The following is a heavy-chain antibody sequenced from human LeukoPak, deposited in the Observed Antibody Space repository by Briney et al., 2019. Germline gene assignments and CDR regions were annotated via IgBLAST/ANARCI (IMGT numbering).Heavy chain of an antibody. J-gene: IGHJ6*02. D-gene: IGHD1-26*01. Sequence: PGASPRLSCAASGFTFSSYGMTWVRQAPGKGLEWVSSISGSGANTYYVGSVKGRFTISRDNSKNTVHLQMSSLRAEDTAVYHCAGVLKGESGALGVDVWGQGTTVTVSS. CDR3: AGVLKGESGALGVDV. V-gene: IGHV3-23*01. CDR2: ISGSGANT. CDR1: GFTFSSYG.